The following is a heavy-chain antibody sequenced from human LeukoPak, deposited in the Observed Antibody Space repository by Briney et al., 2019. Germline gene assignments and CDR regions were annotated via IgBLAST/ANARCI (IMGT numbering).Heavy chain of an antibody. J-gene: IGHJ5*02. V-gene: IGHV4-59*01. CDR3: ARGRLVAFFRKNWFDP. Sequence: SETLSLTCTVSGGSISSYYWSWIRQPPGKGLEWIGYIYYSGSTNYNPSLKSRVTISVDTSKNQFSLKLSSVTAADTAVYYCARGRLVAFFRKNWFDPWGQGTLVTVSS. D-gene: IGHD5-12*01. CDR1: GGSISSYY. CDR2: IYYSGST.